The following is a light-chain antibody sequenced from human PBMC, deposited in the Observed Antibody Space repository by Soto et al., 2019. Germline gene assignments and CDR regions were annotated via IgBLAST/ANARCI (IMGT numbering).Light chain of an antibody. Sequence: QSVLTQSPSASASLGASVKLTCTLRSGHSNYAIAWHQQQPEKGPRYLMKVKSDGSQRKADGIPDRLSGSSSGGQPYLTISSLQPEDEADYYCQTWGTGIRVFGTGTKLTVL. CDR1: SGHSNYA. V-gene: IGLV4-69*01. CDR3: QTWGTGIRV. J-gene: IGLJ1*01. CDR2: VKSDGSQ.